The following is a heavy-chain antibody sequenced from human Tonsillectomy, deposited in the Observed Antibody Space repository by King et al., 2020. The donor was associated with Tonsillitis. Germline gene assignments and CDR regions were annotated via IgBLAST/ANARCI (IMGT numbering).Heavy chain of an antibody. V-gene: IGHV3-33*01. D-gene: IGHD2-21*01. Sequence: VQLVESGGGVVQPGRSLRLSCAASGFTFSTYGMHWVRQAPGKGLEWVAVIWYDGSNEYYADSVKGRFTISRDNSENTLYLQMNSLRAEDTAVYYCAGVGSYCGGNCYWFDYWGQGTLVTVSS. CDR1: GFTFSTYG. CDR3: AGVGSYCGGNCYWFDY. CDR2: IWYDGSNE. J-gene: IGHJ4*02.